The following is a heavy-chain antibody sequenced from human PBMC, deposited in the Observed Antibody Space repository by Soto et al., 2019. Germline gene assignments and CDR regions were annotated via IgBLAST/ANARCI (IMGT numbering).Heavy chain of an antibody. CDR2: IKSKTDGGTT. J-gene: IGHJ4*02. V-gene: IGHV3-15*01. CDR3: TTPLLYSGYESLGVDY. CDR1: GFTFINAW. Sequence: GGALRLSCAASGFTFINAWMSWVRQAPGKGLEWVGRIKSKTDGGTTDYAAPVKGRFTISRDDSKNTLYLQMNSLKTEDTAVYYCTTPLLYSGYESLGVDYWGQGTLVTVSS. D-gene: IGHD5-12*01.